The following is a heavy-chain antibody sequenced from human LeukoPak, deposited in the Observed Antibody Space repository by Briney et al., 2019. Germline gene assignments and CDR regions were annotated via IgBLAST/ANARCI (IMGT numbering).Heavy chain of an antibody. CDR2: IYYSGST. CDR3: ARTRIPVPFDY. Sequence: SETLSLTCTVSGGSISSSSYYRGWIRQPPGKGLEWIGSIYYSGSTYYNPSLKSQVTISADTSKTQFSLKLSSVTAADTSVYYCARTRIPVPFDYWGQGTLVTVSS. J-gene: IGHJ4*02. CDR1: GGSISSSSYY. V-gene: IGHV4-39*01. D-gene: IGHD2-15*01.